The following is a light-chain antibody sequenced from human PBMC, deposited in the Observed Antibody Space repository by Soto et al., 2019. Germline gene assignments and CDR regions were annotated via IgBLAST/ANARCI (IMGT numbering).Light chain of an antibody. CDR1: SSNIGSIY. Sequence: QSVLTQPPSASGTPGQRVTISCSGSSSNIGSIYVYWYQQLPGTAPKLLIYRNNQRPSGVPDRFSGSKSGTSASLGISGLLTEHEADYYCAAWDDSLSGLYVFGTGTKLTVL. CDR3: AAWDDSLSGLYV. J-gene: IGLJ1*01. CDR2: RNN. V-gene: IGLV1-47*01.